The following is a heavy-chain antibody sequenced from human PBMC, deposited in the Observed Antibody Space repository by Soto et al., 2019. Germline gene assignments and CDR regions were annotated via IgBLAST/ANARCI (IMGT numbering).Heavy chain of an antibody. D-gene: IGHD5-12*01. CDR1: GGTFNNYA. Sequence: QVQLVQSGAEVKKPGSSVKVSCKASGGTFNNYAISWVRQAPGQGLEWMGGIIPIIGTADYAHKFQGRLAISADESTGTTFMELSSLRSEDTAIYYCARGGVDVVATSAFEYWGQGTLVTVSS. CDR3: ARGGVDVVATSAFEY. J-gene: IGHJ4*02. CDR2: IIPIIGTA. V-gene: IGHV1-69*01.